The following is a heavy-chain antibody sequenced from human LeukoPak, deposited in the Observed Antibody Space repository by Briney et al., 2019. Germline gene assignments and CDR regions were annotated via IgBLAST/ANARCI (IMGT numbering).Heavy chain of an antibody. V-gene: IGHV4-61*02. CDR1: GGSISSGSYY. CDR3: ARAPFDAYYDSSGYRPTGYYYMDV. CDR2: IYTSGST. D-gene: IGHD3-22*01. J-gene: IGHJ6*03. Sequence: PSETLSLTCTVSGGSISSGSYYWSWIRQPAGKGLEWIGRIYTSGSTNYNPSLKSRVTISVDTSKNQFSLKLSSVTAADTAVYYCARAPFDAYYDSSGYRPTGYYYMDVWGKGTTVTVSS.